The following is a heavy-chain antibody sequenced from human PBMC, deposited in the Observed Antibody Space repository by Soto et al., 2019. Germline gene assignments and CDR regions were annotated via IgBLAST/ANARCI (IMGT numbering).Heavy chain of an antibody. V-gene: IGHV3-15*01. Sequence: PGGFLRLSCASSGFTFSNAWMSWVRQATGKGLEWVGRIKSKTDGGTTDYAAPVKGRFTISRDDSKNTLYLQMNSLKTEDTVVYYCTTDEGGFGVAGYFDYWGQGTLVTVSS. D-gene: IGHD6-19*01. CDR3: TTDEGGFGVAGYFDY. CDR1: GFTFSNAW. CDR2: IKSKTDGGTT. J-gene: IGHJ4*02.